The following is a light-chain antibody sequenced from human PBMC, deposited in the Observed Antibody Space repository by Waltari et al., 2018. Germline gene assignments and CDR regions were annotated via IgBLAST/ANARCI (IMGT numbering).Light chain of an antibody. Sequence: EIVLTPSPGTLSLSPGERATLSCRASQSVSRFLAWYQQKPGQAPRLLIYDASTRVTGIPDRFSGSGSGTDFSLTISRLEPEDFAVYYCQKYGTLPATFGQGTKVEVK. CDR3: QKYGTLPAT. CDR1: QSVSRF. J-gene: IGKJ1*01. V-gene: IGKV3-20*01. CDR2: DAS.